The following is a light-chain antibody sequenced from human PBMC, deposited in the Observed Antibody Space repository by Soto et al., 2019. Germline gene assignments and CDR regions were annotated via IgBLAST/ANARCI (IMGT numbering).Light chain of an antibody. J-gene: IGLJ1*01. CDR3: SSYTSSNNYV. CDR1: SSDVGSYNR. V-gene: IGLV2-18*02. CDR2: EVS. Sequence: QYALTQPPSVSGSPGQSVTISCTGTSSDVGSYNRVSWYQQPLGTAPKLMIYEVSNRPSGVPDRFSGSKSGNTASLTISGLQAADEADYYCSSYTSSNNYVFGTGTKLTVL.